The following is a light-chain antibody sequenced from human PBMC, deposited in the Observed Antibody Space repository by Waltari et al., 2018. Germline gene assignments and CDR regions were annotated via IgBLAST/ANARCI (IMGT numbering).Light chain of an antibody. CDR2: GAS. V-gene: IGKV3-20*01. J-gene: IGKJ1*01. Sequence: IVLPQSPGTLSLSPGERASLSCWTSQSVGRTLAWYQQKPGQPPRLLIYGASIRATGIPDRFSGSGSGTDFSLTISRLEPEDFAVYYCQHYVRLPVTFGQGTKVEIK. CDR3: QHYVRLPVT. CDR1: QSVGRT.